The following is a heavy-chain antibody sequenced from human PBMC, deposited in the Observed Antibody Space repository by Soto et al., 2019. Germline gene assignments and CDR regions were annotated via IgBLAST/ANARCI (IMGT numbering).Heavy chain of an antibody. CDR3: AKGVVPAAITWFDP. CDR2: ISYDGSNK. CDR1: GFTFSSYG. D-gene: IGHD2-2*01. V-gene: IGHV3-30*18. J-gene: IGHJ5*02. Sequence: PGGSLRLSCAASGFTFSSYGMHWVRQAPGKGLEWVAVISYDGSNKYYADSVKGRFTISRDNSKNTLYLQMNSLRAEDTAVYYCAKGVVPAAITWFDPWGQGTLVTVS.